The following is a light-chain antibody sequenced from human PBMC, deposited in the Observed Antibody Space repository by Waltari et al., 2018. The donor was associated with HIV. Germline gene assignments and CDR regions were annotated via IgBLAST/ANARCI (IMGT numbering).Light chain of an antibody. V-gene: IGKV4-1*01. J-gene: IGKJ4*01. CDR2: WAS. CDR1: QSVFYSSNNKDY. CDR3: HQYFNTPLT. Sequence: IVMTQSPDSLSVSLGGGATIHCTSSQSVFYSSNNKDYLAWYQVRPGQPPNLLIYWASTRESGVPDRFSGSGSGTNFTLTITSLQAEDVATYYCHQYFNTPLTFGGGTTVEI.